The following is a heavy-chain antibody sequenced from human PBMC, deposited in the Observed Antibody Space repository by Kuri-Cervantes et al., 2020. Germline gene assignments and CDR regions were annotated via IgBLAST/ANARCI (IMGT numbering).Heavy chain of an antibody. CDR3: ARDLGAYHHYFDY. CDR1: GGSISSSSYY. CDR2: IYYSGST. Sequence: ESLKISCTVSGGSISSSSYYWGWIRQPPGKGLEWIGSIYYSGSTNYNPSLKSRVTISVDTSKNQFSLKLSSVTAADTAVYYCARDLGAYHHYFDYWGQGTLVTVSS. V-gene: IGHV4-39*07. J-gene: IGHJ4*02. D-gene: IGHD1-26*01.